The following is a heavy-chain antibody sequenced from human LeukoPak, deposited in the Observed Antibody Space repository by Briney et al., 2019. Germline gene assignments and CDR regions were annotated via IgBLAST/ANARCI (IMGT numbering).Heavy chain of an antibody. Sequence: GGSLGLSCAASGFTFSSYSMNWVRQAPGKGLEWVSYISSSSSTIYYADSVKGRFTISRDNAKNSLYLQMNSLRAEDTAVYYCARDPKPFRYCSSTSCYLYWGQGTLVTVSS. V-gene: IGHV3-48*01. CDR2: ISSSSSTI. CDR3: ARDPKPFRYCSSTSCYLY. CDR1: GFTFSSYS. D-gene: IGHD2-2*01. J-gene: IGHJ4*02.